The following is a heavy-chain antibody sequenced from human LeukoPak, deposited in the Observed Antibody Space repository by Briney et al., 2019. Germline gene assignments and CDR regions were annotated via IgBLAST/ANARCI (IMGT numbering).Heavy chain of an antibody. J-gene: IGHJ4*02. Sequence: SETLSLTCAISGGSISSGGYSWSWIRQPPGKGLEWIGYIYHSGSTYYNPSLKSRVTISVDRSKNQFSLKLSSVTAADTAVYYCARDSSGSYYKYFDYWGQGTLVTVSS. CDR2: IYHSGST. V-gene: IGHV4-30-2*01. CDR3: ARDSSGSYYKYFDY. D-gene: IGHD1-26*01. CDR1: GGSISSGGYS.